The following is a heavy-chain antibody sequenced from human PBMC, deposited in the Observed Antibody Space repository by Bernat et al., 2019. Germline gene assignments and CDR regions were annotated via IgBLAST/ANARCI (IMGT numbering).Heavy chain of an antibody. Sequence: EVQLVESGGGLVKPGGSLRLSCAASGFTFSDYNMNWVRQAPGKGLEWVSSISSSSSHKYYADSVKGRFTISRDNAKNSLYLQMNSLRAEDTAVYHCAREVAKGIVVVVGATGLDYWGQGTLVTVSS. CDR2: ISSSSSHK. CDR1: GFTFSDYN. D-gene: IGHD2-15*01. V-gene: IGHV3-21*01. J-gene: IGHJ4*02. CDR3: AREVAKGIVVVVGATGLDY.